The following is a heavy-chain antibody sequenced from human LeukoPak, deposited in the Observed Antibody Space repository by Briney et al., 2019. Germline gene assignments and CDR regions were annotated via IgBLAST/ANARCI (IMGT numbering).Heavy chain of an antibody. CDR1: GFTFSSYG. CDR3: AKDGITIFGVVVPFDY. D-gene: IGHD3-3*01. CDR2: MRYDGSNK. J-gene: IGHJ4*02. Sequence: PGGSLRLSCAASGFTFSSYGMHWVRQAPGKGLEWVAFMRYDGSNKYYADSVKGRFTISRDNSKNTLYLQMNSLRAEDTAVYYCAKDGITIFGVVVPFDYWGQGTLVTVSS. V-gene: IGHV3-30*02.